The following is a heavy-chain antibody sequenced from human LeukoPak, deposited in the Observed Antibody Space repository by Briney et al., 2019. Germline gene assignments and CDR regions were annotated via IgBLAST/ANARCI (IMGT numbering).Heavy chain of an antibody. Sequence: SVKVSCKASGGTFSSYAISWVRQAPGQGLEWMGGIIPIFGTANYAQKFQGRVTITADESTSAAYMELSSLRSEDTAVYYCARVDTSNSHDAFDIWGQGTMVTVSS. D-gene: IGHD4-11*01. CDR3: ARVDTSNSHDAFDI. CDR2: IIPIFGTA. V-gene: IGHV1-69*13. J-gene: IGHJ3*02. CDR1: GGTFSSYA.